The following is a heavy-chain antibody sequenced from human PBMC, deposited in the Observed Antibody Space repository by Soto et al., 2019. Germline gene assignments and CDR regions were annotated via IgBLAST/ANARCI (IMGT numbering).Heavy chain of an antibody. D-gene: IGHD2-2*02. V-gene: IGHV4-39*07. CDR1: GGSISSGPYS. J-gene: IGHJ4*02. CDR2: IYYSGNT. CDR3: AGYCSSTSCYTGTDY. Sequence: SETLSLTCTVSGGSISSGPYSWGWIRQPPGGGLEWIGSIYYSGNTYYKPSLKSRVTISVDTSKNQFSLKLSSVTAADTAVYYCAGYCSSTSCYTGTDYWGQGTLVTVSS.